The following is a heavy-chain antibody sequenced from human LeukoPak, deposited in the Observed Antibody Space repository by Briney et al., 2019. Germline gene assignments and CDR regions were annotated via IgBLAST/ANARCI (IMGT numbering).Heavy chain of an antibody. J-gene: IGHJ6*02. CDR2: INHSGST. CDR3: ARIVVVPAAIRGWDYYYGMDV. D-gene: IGHD2-2*02. CDR1: GGSFSGYY. Sequence: PSETLSLTCAVYGGSFSGYYWSWIRQPPGKGLEWIGEINHSGSTNYNPSLKSRVTISVDTSKNQFSLKLSSVTAADTAVYYCARIVVVPAAIRGWDYYYGMDVWGQGTTVTVSS. V-gene: IGHV4-34*01.